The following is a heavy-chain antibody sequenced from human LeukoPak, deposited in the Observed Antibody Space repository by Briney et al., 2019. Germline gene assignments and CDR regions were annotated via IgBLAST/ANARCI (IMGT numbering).Heavy chain of an antibody. D-gene: IGHD7-27*01. CDR2: ISSSSSYI. CDR1: GFTFSSYN. V-gene: IGHV3-21*01. J-gene: IGHJ6*02. CDR3: ARVGMPLYYYGMDV. Sequence: GGSLRLSCAASGFTFSSYNMNWVRQAPGKGLEWVSSISSSSSYIYYADSVKGRFTISRDNAKNSLYLQMNSLRAEDTAVYYCARVGMPLYYYGMDVWGQGTTVTVSS.